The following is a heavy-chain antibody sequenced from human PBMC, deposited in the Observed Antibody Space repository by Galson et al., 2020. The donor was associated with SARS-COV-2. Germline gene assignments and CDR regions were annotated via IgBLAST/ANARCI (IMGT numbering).Heavy chain of an antibody. CDR2: INPSGGST. CDR3: ARDLTVTTGLHYYDGMDV. D-gene: IGHD4-17*01. CDR1: GYTFTSYY. V-gene: IGHV1-46*03. Sequence: ASVKVSCKASGYTFTSYYMHWVRQAPGQGLEWMGIINPSGGSTSYAQKFQGRVTMTRDPSTSTVYMELSSLRSEDTAVYYCARDLTVTTGLHYYDGMDVWGQGTTVTVSS. J-gene: IGHJ6*02.